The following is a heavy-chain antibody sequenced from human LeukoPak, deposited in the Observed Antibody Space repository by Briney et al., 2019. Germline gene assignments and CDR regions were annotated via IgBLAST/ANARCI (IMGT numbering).Heavy chain of an antibody. CDR3: ASRTADYGSGSHYGY. V-gene: IGHV1-69*05. J-gene: IGHJ4*02. CDR1: GGTFNNYA. CDR2: TIPLSGTA. D-gene: IGHD3-10*01. Sequence: ASVKVSCKASGGTFNNYAISWVRQAPGQGLEWMGGTIPLSGTANYAQKFQGRVTITTDESTSTDYMELSNLRSDDTAVYYCASRTADYGSGSHYGYWGQGTLVTVSS.